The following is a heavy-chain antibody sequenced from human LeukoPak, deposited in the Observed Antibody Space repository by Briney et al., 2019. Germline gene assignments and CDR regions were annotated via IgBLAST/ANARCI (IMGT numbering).Heavy chain of an antibody. D-gene: IGHD3-22*01. V-gene: IGHV4-38-2*01. CDR3: ARVNYDSSGFAAYFDY. Sequence: SETLSLTCAVSGYSISSGYFWGWIRQPPGKGLEWIGSIYHSGSTYYNPSLKSRVTISVDTSKNQFSLKLSSVTAADTAVYYCARVNYDSSGFAAYFDYWGQGTLVTVSS. CDR2: IYHSGST. CDR1: GYSISSGYF. J-gene: IGHJ4*02.